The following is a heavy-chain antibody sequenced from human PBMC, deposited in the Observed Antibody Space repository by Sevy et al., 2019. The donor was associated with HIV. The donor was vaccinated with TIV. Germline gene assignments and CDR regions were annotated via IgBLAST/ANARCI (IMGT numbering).Heavy chain of an antibody. Sequence: SETLSLTCAVYGGSFSGYYWSWIRQPPGKGLEWIGEINHSGSTNYNPSLKSRVTISVDTSKNQFSLKLSSVTAADTAVYYCAGSGGKHDAFDIWGQGTMVTVSS. D-gene: IGHD3-10*01. CDR1: GGSFSGYY. J-gene: IGHJ3*02. V-gene: IGHV4-34*01. CDR2: INHSGST. CDR3: AGSGGKHDAFDI.